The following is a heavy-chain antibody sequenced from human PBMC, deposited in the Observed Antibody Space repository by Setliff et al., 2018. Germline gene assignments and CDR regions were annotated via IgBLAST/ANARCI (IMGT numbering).Heavy chain of an antibody. CDR1: GYSLSSYY. V-gene: IGHV1-46*01. CDR3: ARGGLAAAGRKGVFDH. D-gene: IGHD6-13*01. CDR2: THPGGGSS. Sequence: GASVKVSCKASGYSLSSYYMHWVRQAPGQGPEWMGITHPGGGSSSSVQKFQGRVTMTRDTSTSTVYMELSSLTSEDTAIYYCARGGLAAAGRKGVFDHWGQGTLVTVSS. J-gene: IGHJ4*02.